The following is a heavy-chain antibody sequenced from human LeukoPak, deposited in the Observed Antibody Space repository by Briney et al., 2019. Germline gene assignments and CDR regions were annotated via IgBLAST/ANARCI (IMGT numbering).Heavy chain of an antibody. D-gene: IGHD2-15*01. V-gene: IGHV1-2*02. CDR1: GYTFTGYY. CDR2: INPNSGGT. CDR3: ARDRGCSGGSCYPNWFDP. J-gene: IGHJ5*02. Sequence: ASVKLSCKASGYTFTGYYMHWVRQAPGQGLEWMGWINPNSGGTNYAQKFQGRVTMTRDTSISTAYMELSRLRSDDTAVYYCARDRGCSGGSCYPNWFDPWGQGTLVTVSS.